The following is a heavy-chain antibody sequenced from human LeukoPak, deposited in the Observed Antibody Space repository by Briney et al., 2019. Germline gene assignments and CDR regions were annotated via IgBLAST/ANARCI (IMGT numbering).Heavy chain of an antibody. J-gene: IGHJ3*02. V-gene: IGHV3-7*01. Sequence: PGGSLRLSCVASGFSFNTDWMTWVREAPGKGLEWGADIAGDESQKKYMDSVKGRFTISRDNAKKSLYLPLNSLRDEDTAIYYCVRDLSPVSDRNVWYDALDIWGQGTMVTVSA. CDR3: VRDLSPVSDRNVWYDALDI. CDR2: IAGDESQK. CDR1: GFSFNTDW. D-gene: IGHD6-13*01.